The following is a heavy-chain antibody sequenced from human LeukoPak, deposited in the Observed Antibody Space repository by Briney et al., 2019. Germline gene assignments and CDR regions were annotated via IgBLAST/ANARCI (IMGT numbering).Heavy chain of an antibody. CDR2: INHSGST. CDR1: GGSISSYY. Sequence: SETLSLTCTVSGGSISSYYWSWIRQPPGKGLEWIGEINHSGSTNYNPSLKSRVTISVDTSKNQFSLKLSSVTAADTAVYHCARSGAMVRGVIFYWGQGTLVTVSS. D-gene: IGHD3-10*01. J-gene: IGHJ4*02. CDR3: ARSGAMVRGVIFY. V-gene: IGHV4-34*01.